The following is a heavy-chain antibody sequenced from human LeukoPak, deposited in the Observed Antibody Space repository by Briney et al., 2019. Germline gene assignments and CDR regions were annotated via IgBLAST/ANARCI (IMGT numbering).Heavy chain of an antibody. CDR1: GYTFTSYG. CDR3: ARGGVSNSWYRTPDY. Sequence: ASVKVSCTASGYTFTSYGISWVRQALGQGLEWMGWISAYNGITNYVQKLQGRVTMTTDTSTSTAYMELRSLRSDDTAVYYCARGGVSNSWYRTPDYWGQGTLVTVSS. D-gene: IGHD6-13*01. J-gene: IGHJ4*02. V-gene: IGHV1-18*01. CDR2: ISAYNGIT.